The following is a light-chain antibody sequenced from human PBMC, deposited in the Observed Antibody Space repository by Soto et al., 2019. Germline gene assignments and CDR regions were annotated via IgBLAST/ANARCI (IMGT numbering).Light chain of an antibody. CDR1: QSVSSN. CDR3: QQYNNWPSFT. J-gene: IGKJ3*01. Sequence: DIVMTQSPATLSVSPGERATLSCRASQSVSSNLAWYQQKPGQAPRLLVYGASTRATGIPARFSGSGSGTEFILTISSLQSEDFALYSCQQYNNWPSFTFGPGTKVDI. CDR2: GAS. V-gene: IGKV3-15*01.